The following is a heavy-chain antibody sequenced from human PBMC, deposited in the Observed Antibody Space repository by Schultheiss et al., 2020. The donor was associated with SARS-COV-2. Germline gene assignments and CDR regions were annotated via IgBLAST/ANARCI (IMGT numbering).Heavy chain of an antibody. D-gene: IGHD3-3*01. Sequence: ASVKVSCKASGYTFAGYHVHWVRQAPGQGLEWMAWINPSNGDTNYAQTFQGRVALTRDTSMSTAYMELSRLRSDDTAVYYCARRGFWSETYYYYYGMDVGAKGPRSPSP. J-gene: IGHJ6*02. CDR2: INPSNGDT. CDR1: GYTFAGYH. V-gene: IGHV1-2*02. CDR3: ARRGFWSETYYYYYGMDV.